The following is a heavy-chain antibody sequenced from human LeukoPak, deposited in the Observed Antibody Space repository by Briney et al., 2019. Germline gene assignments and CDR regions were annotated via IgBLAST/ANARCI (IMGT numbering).Heavy chain of an antibody. D-gene: IGHD3-22*01. CDR3: ARASYDSSGYYFLGY. Sequence: ASVKVSCKASGYTFTNYYMHWVRQAPGQGLEWMGIINPSGGSTSYAQKFQGRVTMTRDMSTRTAYMELSSLRSEDTAVYYCARASYDSSGYYFLGYWGQGTLVTVSS. J-gene: IGHJ4*02. CDR1: GYTFTNYY. CDR2: INPSGGST. V-gene: IGHV1-46*01.